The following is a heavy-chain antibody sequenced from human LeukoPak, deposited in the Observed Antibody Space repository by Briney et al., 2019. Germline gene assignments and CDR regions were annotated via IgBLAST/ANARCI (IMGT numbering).Heavy chain of an antibody. V-gene: IGHV4-59*01. CDR3: AREVWEGFDY. CDR1: GGSFSGYY. J-gene: IGHJ4*02. D-gene: IGHD1-26*01. Sequence: PSETLSLTCAVYGGSFSGYYWSWIRQPPGKGLEWIGYIYYSGSTNYNPSLKSRVTISVDTSKNQFSLKLSSVTAADTAVYYCAREVWEGFDYWGQGTLVTVSS. CDR2: IYYSGST.